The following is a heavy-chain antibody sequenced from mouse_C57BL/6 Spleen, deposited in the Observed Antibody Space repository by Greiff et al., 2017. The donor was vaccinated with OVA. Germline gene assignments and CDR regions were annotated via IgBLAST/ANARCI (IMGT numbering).Heavy chain of an antibody. Sequence: QVQLQQPGAELVRPGTSVKLSCKASGYTFTSYWMHWVKQRPGQGLEWIGVIDPSDSYTNYNQKFKGKATLTVDTSSSTAYMQLSRLTSEDSAVYYCARRGIYDGYYDWYFDVWGTGTTVTVSS. CDR2: IDPSDSYT. J-gene: IGHJ1*03. CDR1: GYTFTSYW. CDR3: ARRGIYDGYYDWYFDV. V-gene: IGHV1-59*01. D-gene: IGHD2-3*01.